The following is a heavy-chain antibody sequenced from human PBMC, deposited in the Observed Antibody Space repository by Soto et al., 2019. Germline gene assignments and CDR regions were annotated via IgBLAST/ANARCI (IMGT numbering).Heavy chain of an antibody. J-gene: IGHJ4*02. CDR1: GFPFTNYW. D-gene: IGHD2-8*02. V-gene: IGHV3-74*01. CDR3: ACWGHIVPVAPSDFDR. CDR2: ISPDGSDV. Sequence: GSLRLSCAASGFPFTNYWMNWVLQTPWKGLMWVSRISPDGSDVGYADSVEGRFTVSRDNAKNTLYLQMHSLRAEDTAMYYCACWGHIVPVAPSDFDRWGQGTLVTVSS.